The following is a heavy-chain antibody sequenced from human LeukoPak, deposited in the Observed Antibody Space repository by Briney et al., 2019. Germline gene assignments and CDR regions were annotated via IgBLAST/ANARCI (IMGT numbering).Heavy chain of an antibody. J-gene: IGHJ4*02. V-gene: IGHV3-66*02. CDR2: IYSGGST. D-gene: IGHD5-18*01. CDR1: GFTFVNYA. CDR3: TKDRSYGRSYFDY. Sequence: PGGSLRLSCAASGFTFVNYAMSRVRQAPGKGLEWVSVIYSGGSTYYADSVKGRFTISRDNSKNTLYLQMNSLRIEDTAVYYCTKDRSYGRSYFDYWGQGTLVTVAS.